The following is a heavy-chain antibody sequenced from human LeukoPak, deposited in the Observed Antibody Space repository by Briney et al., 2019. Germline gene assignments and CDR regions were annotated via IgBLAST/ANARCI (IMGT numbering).Heavy chain of an antibody. J-gene: IGHJ4*02. CDR1: GFTFSRYN. V-gene: IGHV3-21*01. CDR3: ARDQYELSVTAIHGGFDY. CDR2: ISSGSSYI. D-gene: IGHD2-21*02. Sequence: GGSLRLSCAASGFTFSRYNMNWVRQAPGKGLEWVSSISSGSSYIYYADSVKGRFTISRDNAKNSLYLQMNSLRAEDTAVYYCARDQYELSVTAIHGGFDYWGQGTLVTVSS.